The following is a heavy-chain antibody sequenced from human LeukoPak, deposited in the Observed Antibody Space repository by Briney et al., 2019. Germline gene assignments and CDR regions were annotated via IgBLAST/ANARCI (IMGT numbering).Heavy chain of an antibody. V-gene: IGHV3-53*01. CDR2: IYSAGIT. CDR3: ARAAVDSSGLYYFDS. Sequence: GGSLRLSCAASGFTVSSNYMSWVRQAPGKGLEWLSVIYSAGITYYADSVKGRFSISRDNSKNTLYLQMNSRRAEDTAVYYCARAAVDSSGLYYFDSWGQGTLVTVSS. CDR1: GFTVSSNY. D-gene: IGHD6-19*01. J-gene: IGHJ4*02.